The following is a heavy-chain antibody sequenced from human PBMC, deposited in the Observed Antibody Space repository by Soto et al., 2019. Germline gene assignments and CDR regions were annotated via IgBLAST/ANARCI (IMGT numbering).Heavy chain of an antibody. CDR3: ARDPSFSQWELPGGGHFDS. Sequence: EVQLVESGGGLVRPGGSLRLSCAASGFAFRAFSMSWVRQAPGQGLEWVSSISSGGNYIKYADAVEGRFTISRDNTKNSLYLRMSSLRTEDTAVYFCARDPSFSQWELPGGGHFDSWGQGTLVTVSS. V-gene: IGHV3-21*02. CDR2: ISSGGNYI. D-gene: IGHD1-26*01. CDR1: GFAFRAFS. J-gene: IGHJ4*02.